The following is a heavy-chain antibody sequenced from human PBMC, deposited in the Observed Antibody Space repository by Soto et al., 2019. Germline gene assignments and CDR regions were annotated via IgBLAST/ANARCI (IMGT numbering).Heavy chain of an antibody. CDR2: MNPNSGNT. CDR3: ARGSFGSGSYENYYYYYMDV. J-gene: IGHJ6*03. Sequence: ASVKVSCKASGYTFTSYDINWVRQATGQGLEWMGWMNPNSGNTGYAQKFQGRVTMTRNTSISTVYMELSSLRSEDTAVYYCARGSFGSGSYENYYYYYMDVWGKGTTVTVSS. V-gene: IGHV1-8*01. CDR1: GYTFTSYD. D-gene: IGHD3-10*01.